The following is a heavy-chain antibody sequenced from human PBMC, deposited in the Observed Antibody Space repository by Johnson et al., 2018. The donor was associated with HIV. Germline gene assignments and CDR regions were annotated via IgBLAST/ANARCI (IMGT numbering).Heavy chain of an antibody. J-gene: IGHJ3*02. Sequence: QVQLVESGGGVVQPGRSLRLSCAASGFVFNNYALHWVRQAPGQGLEWVAVISYDGRNNKNADSLKGRFPISRDNSKNTLDLQMNSLRGEDTAVYYCAKGLTFFGVAMINAPLDIWGQGTMVTVSS. CDR3: AKGLTFFGVAMINAPLDI. V-gene: IGHV3-30*18. CDR1: GFVFNNYA. CDR2: ISYDGRNN. D-gene: IGHD3-3*01.